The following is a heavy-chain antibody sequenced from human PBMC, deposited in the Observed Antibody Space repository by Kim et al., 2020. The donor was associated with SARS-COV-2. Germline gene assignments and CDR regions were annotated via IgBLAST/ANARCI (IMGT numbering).Heavy chain of an antibody. Sequence: GGSLRLSCAASGFTFSSYEMNWVRQAPGKGLEWVSYISSSGSTIYYADSVKGRFTISRDNAKNSLYLQMNSLRAEDTAVYYCARDNWNDIGAVYSYYYYGMDVWGQGTTVTVSS. V-gene: IGHV3-48*03. CDR2: ISSSGSTI. CDR3: ARDNWNDIGAVYSYYYYGMDV. D-gene: IGHD1-20*01. J-gene: IGHJ6*02. CDR1: GFTFSSYE.